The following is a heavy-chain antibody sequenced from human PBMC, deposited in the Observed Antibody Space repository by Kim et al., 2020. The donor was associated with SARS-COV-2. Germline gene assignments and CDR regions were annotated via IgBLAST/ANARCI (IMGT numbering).Heavy chain of an antibody. CDR2: GST. J-gene: IGHJ4*02. CDR3: AKDLAASDY. V-gene: IGHV3-23*01. Sequence: GSTYYADSVNGRITNSRDNSKNTLCLQMNSLRAEDTAVYYCAKDLAASDYWGQGTLVTVSS. D-gene: IGHD6-25*01.